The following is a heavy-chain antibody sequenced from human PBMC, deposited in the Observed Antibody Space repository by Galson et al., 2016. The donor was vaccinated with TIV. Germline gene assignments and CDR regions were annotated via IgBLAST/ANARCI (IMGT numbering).Heavy chain of an antibody. CDR2: IYYTGAT. V-gene: IGHV4-39*01. D-gene: IGHD2-15*01. J-gene: IGHJ4*02. Sequence: ETLSLTCTVSGGSISSNLYYWGWIRQPPGKGLEWIAIIYYTGATYYNPSLESRISISIDTSKNQFSLKLMSVTAADTAVYYCARCGQWSTYYFDYWGQGTLVTVSS. CDR1: GGSISSNLYY. CDR3: ARCGQWSTYYFDY.